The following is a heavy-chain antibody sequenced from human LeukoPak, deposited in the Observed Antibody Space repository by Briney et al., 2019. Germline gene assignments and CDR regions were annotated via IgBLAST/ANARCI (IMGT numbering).Heavy chain of an antibody. V-gene: IGHV4-59*01. Sequence: PETLSLTCTVSGGSISSYYWSWIRQPPGKGLEWIGYIYYSGSTNYNPPLKSRVTISVDTSKNQFSLKLSSVTAADTAVYYCARDVDVWGKGTTVTVSS. CDR1: GGSISSYY. CDR3: ARDVDV. J-gene: IGHJ6*04. CDR2: IYYSGST.